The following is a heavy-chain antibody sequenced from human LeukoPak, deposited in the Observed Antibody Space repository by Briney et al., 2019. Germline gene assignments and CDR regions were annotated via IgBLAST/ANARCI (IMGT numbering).Heavy chain of an antibody. Sequence: SETLSLTCAVYGGSFSGYYWSWIRQPPGKGLEWIGEINHSGSTNYNPSLKSRVTISVDTSKNQFSLELSSVTAADTAVYYCARAIPFDYWGQGTLVTVSS. CDR1: GGSFSGYY. V-gene: IGHV4-34*01. D-gene: IGHD2-21*01. J-gene: IGHJ4*02. CDR3: ARAIPFDY. CDR2: INHSGST.